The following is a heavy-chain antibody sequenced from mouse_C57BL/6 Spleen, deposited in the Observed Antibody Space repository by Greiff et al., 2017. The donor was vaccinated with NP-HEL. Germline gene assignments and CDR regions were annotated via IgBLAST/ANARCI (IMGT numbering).Heavy chain of an antibody. Sequence: VQLVESGPELVKPGASVKLSCKASGYTFTSYDINWVKQRPGQGLEWIGWIYPRDGSTKYNEKFKGKATLTVDTSSSTAYMELHSLTSEDSAVYFCARSSTTVVATPHFDYWGQGTTLTVSS. CDR1: GYTFTSYD. V-gene: IGHV1-85*01. D-gene: IGHD1-1*01. CDR3: ARSSTTVVATPHFDY. J-gene: IGHJ2*01. CDR2: IYPRDGST.